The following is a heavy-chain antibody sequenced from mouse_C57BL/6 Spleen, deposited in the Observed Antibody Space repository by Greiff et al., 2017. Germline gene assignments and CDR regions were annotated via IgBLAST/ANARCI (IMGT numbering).Heavy chain of an antibody. CDR3: GRRTVVPPSCFDV. J-gene: IGHJ1*03. CDR1: GYTFTSYW. V-gene: IGHV1-61*01. Sequence: QVQLQQPGAELVRPGSSVKLSCKASGYTFTSYWMDWVKQRPGQGLEWIGNIYPSGSGTHYNEKFKNKATLTVDKSTSTAYMLLSSLTSEDSAVYYCGRRTVVPPSCFDVWGTGTPVTVSS. D-gene: IGHD1-1*01. CDR2: IYPSGSGT.